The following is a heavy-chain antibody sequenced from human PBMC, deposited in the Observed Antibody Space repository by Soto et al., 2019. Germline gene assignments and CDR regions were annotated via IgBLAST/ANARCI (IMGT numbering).Heavy chain of an antibody. D-gene: IGHD3-22*01. J-gene: IGHJ4*02. V-gene: IGHV1-69*01. Sequence: QVQLVQSGAEVKKPGSSVKVSCKASGGTFSRYTISWVRQAPGQGLEWMGGIIPIFGTTNYAQKFQGRVTITADESTSTAYMDLSSLRSDDTAVYYCASGQTYCNDSSAYRFDHWGQGTLVTVSS. CDR3: ASGQTYCNDSSAYRFDH. CDR1: GGTFSRYT. CDR2: IIPIFGTT.